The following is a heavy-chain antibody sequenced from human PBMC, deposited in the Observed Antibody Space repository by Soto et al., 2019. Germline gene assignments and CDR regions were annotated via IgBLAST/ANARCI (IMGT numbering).Heavy chain of an antibody. CDR2: IYWNDDK. J-gene: IGHJ4*02. CDR3: AHRPRGDSAWQPRFDH. Sequence: QITLRESGPTLVKPTQTLTLTCTFSGFSLTTPGVAVGWIRQPPGKALEWLALIYWNDDKRFSPSLENRLTITKDTSKNQVVLTLANVDPVDTATYFCAHRPRGDSAWQPRFDHWGQGTHVIVSP. CDR1: GFSLTTPGVA. V-gene: IGHV2-5*01. D-gene: IGHD5-18*01.